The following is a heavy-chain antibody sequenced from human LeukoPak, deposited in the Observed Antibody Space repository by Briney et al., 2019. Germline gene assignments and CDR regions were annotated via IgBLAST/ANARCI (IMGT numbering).Heavy chain of an antibody. CDR2: MNPNSGNT. D-gene: IGHD2-2*01. CDR3: ARGLPPYCSSTSCPDPNDY. CDR1: GYTFTSYD. V-gene: IGHV1-8*03. J-gene: IGHJ4*02. Sequence: APVKVSCKASGYTFTSYDINWVRQATGQGLEWMGWMNPNSGNTGYAQKFQGRVTITRNTSISTAYMELSGLRSEDTAVYYCARGLPPYCSSTSCPDPNDYWGQGTLVTVSA.